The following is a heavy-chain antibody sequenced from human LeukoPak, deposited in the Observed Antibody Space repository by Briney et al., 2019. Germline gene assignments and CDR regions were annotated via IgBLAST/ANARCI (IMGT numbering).Heavy chain of an antibody. J-gene: IGHJ5*02. D-gene: IGHD3-9*01. CDR2: IYHSGST. Sequence: SETLSLTCTVSGGSISSSSYYWGWIRQPPGKGLEWIGSIYHSGSTYYNPSLKSRVTISVDTSKNQFSLKLSSVTTADTAVYYCARGRYFDWLSWFDPWGQGTLVTVSS. CDR3: ARGRYFDWLSWFDP. CDR1: GGSISSSSYY. V-gene: IGHV4-39*07.